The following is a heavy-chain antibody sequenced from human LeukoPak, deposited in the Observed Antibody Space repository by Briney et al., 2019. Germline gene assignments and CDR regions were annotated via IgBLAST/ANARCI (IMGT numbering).Heavy chain of an antibody. CDR2: ISGSGGST. J-gene: IGHJ4*02. V-gene: IGHV3-23*01. CDR3: ARDLQANCGGDCTFDY. Sequence: GGSLRLSCAASGFTFSSYAMSWVRQAPGKGLEWVSAISGSGGSTYYADSVKGRFTISRDNSKNTLYLQMNSLRSDDTAVYYCARDLQANCGGDCTFDYWGQGTLVTVSS. D-gene: IGHD2-21*02. CDR1: GFTFSSYA.